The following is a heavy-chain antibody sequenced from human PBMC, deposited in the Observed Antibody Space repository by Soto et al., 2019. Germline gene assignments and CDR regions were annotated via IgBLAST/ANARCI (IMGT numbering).Heavy chain of an antibody. CDR1: GGSFSGYY. V-gene: IGHV4-34*01. J-gene: IGHJ4*02. Sequence: PSETLSLTCAVYGGSFSGYYWSWIRQPPGKGLEWIGEINHSGSTNYNPSLKSRVTISVDTSKNQFSLKLSSVTAADTAVYYCARGIGIGGIVVVPAAPFDYWGQGTLVTVPQ. CDR2: INHSGST. CDR3: ARGIGIGGIVVVPAAPFDY. D-gene: IGHD2-2*01.